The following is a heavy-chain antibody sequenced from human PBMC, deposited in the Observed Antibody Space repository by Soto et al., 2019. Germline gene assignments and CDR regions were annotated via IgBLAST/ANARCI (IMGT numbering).Heavy chain of an antibody. Sequence: AGGSLRLSCAASGFTFSSYEMNWVRQAPGKGLEWVSYISSSGSTIYYADSVKGRFTISRDNAKNSLYLQMNSLRAEDTAVYYCARDHPRYYYDSSGYYYSGMDVWGQGTTVTVSS. V-gene: IGHV3-48*03. D-gene: IGHD3-22*01. CDR3: ARDHPRYYYDSSGYYYSGMDV. J-gene: IGHJ6*02. CDR2: ISSSGSTI. CDR1: GFTFSSYE.